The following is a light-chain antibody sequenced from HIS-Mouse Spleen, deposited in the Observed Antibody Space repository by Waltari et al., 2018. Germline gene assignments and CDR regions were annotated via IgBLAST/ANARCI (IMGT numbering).Light chain of an antibody. J-gene: IGLJ3*02. CDR2: DGS. Sequence: QSALTQPASVSGSPGQPITISCTGTSSDVGSYNLVSWYQPPPGKAPKLMIYDGSKRPSGVSNRFSGSKSGNTASLTISVLQAEDEADYYWCSYAGSSTWVFGGGTKLTVL. CDR1: SSDVGSYNL. CDR3: CSYAGSSTWV. V-gene: IGLV2-23*01.